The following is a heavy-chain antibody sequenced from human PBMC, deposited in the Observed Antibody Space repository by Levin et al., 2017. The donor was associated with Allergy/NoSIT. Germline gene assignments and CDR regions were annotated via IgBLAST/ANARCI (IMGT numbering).Heavy chain of an antibody. CDR3: AKDDGGSGWYGGLY. V-gene: IGHV3-30*18. CDR1: GFTFSSYG. Sequence: GESLKISCAASGFTFSSYGMHWVRQAPGKGLEWVAVISYDGSNKYYADSVKGRFTISRDNSKNTLYLQMNSLRAEDTAVYYCAKDDGGSGWYGGLYWGQGTLVTVSS. D-gene: IGHD6-19*01. CDR2: ISYDGSNK. J-gene: IGHJ4*02.